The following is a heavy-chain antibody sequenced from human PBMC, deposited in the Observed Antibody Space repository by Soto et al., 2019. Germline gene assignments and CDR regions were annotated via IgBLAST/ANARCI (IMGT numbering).Heavy chain of an antibody. D-gene: IGHD3-3*01. J-gene: IGHJ5*02. V-gene: IGHV3-21*01. CDR1: GFTFSSYS. CDR2: ISSSSSYI. Sequence: GGSLRLSCAASGFTFSSYSMNWVRQAPGKGLEWVSSISSSSSYIYYADSVKGRFTISRDNSKNTLYLQMNSLRAEDTAVYYCAKETYYDFWSGSNWFDPWGQGTLVTVSS. CDR3: AKETYYDFWSGSNWFDP.